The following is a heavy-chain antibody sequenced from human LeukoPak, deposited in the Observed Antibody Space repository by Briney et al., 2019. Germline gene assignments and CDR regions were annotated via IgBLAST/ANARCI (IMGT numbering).Heavy chain of an antibody. V-gene: IGHV3-23*01. Sequence: GGSLRLSCAASGFTFSSYAMSWVRQAPGKGLEWVSAISGSGGSTYYADSVKGRFTISRDNSKNTLYLQMNSLRAEDTAVYYCAKDRRRIAVAGISPFDYRGQGTLVIVSS. D-gene: IGHD6-19*01. CDR1: GFTFSSYA. CDR3: AKDRRRIAVAGISPFDY. CDR2: ISGSGGST. J-gene: IGHJ4*02.